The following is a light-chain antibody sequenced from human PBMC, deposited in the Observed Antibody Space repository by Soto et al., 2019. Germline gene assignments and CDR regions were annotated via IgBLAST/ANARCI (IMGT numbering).Light chain of an antibody. Sequence: IQMTQSPSTLSASVGDRVTITCRASQSISSWFAWYQQKPGQAPKLLIYKASTLQSGVPSRFSGRGSGTEFTPAISSLQPDDSATYYCQQYNDNWTFGQGTKVEIK. CDR3: QQYNDNWT. CDR1: QSISSW. CDR2: KAS. V-gene: IGKV1-5*03. J-gene: IGKJ1*01.